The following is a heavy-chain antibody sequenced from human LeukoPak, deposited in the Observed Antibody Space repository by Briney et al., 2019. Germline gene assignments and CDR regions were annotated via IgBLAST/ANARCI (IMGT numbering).Heavy chain of an antibody. Sequence: SETLSLTCSVSGDSITTSYWNWIRQPPGQGLEWIGSIFYSGNTKYNPALQSRVTISVDTSKNQFSLEVNSVTAADTAVYYCARGRLSPSAFRPFEHWGRGTLSPSPQ. CDR3: ARGRLSPSAFRPFEH. D-gene: IGHD2/OR15-2a*01. V-gene: IGHV4-59*01. CDR2: IFYSGNT. CDR1: GDSITTSY. J-gene: IGHJ4*02.